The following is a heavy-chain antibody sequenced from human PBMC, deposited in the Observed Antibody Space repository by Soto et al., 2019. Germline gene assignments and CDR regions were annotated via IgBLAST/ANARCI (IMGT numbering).Heavy chain of an antibody. V-gene: IGHV3-30-3*01. CDR3: ARAGCDGGSCYTLVGLRYGMDV. D-gene: IGHD2-15*01. Sequence: QVQLVESGGGVVQPGRSLRLSCAASGFTFSSYVMHWVRQAPGKGLEWVAIISYDGNNKYYADSVKGRFTISRDNSKNTLYLQMNSLRAEDTAVYYCARAGCDGGSCYTLVGLRYGMDVWGXGTTVTVSS. CDR2: ISYDGNNK. J-gene: IGHJ6*04. CDR1: GFTFSSYV.